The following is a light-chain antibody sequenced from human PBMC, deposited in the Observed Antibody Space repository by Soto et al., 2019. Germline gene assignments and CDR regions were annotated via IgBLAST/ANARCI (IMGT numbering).Light chain of an antibody. CDR3: SSYTSSSLYV. CDR1: SSDVGRYNS. Sequence: QSVLTQPASVSGSPGQSITISCTGTSSDVGRYNSVSWYQQHPGKAPKLMIYEVSDRPSGVSDRFSGSKSGNTASLTISGLQAEDEADYYCSSYTSSSLYVFGTGTKVTVL. CDR2: EVS. J-gene: IGLJ1*01. V-gene: IGLV2-14*01.